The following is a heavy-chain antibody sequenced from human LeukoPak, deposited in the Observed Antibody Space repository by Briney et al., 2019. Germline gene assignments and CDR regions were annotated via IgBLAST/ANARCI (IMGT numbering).Heavy chain of an antibody. Sequence: PSETLSLTCTVSGGSISSSSYYWGWIRQPPGKGLEWIGSIYYSGSTYYNPSLKSRVTISVDTSKNQFSLKLSSVTAADTAVYYCARARAAGVAGYFQHWGQGTLVTVSS. CDR2: IYYSGST. CDR1: GGSISSSSYY. J-gene: IGHJ1*01. D-gene: IGHD6-13*01. CDR3: ARARAAGVAGYFQH. V-gene: IGHV4-39*01.